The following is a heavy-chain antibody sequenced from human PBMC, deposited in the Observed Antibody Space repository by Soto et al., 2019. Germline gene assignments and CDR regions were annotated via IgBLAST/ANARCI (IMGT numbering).Heavy chain of an antibody. CDR2: ISGYNGNT. D-gene: IGHD6-13*01. CDR3: GGEGGGSSWSSAEYRQH. V-gene: IGHV1-18*01. CDR1: GYTFTSYG. J-gene: IGHJ1*01. Sequence: ASVKVSSRASGYTFTSYGIDWVRQAPGQGLEWMGWISGYNGNTHYAQKFQGRVTMTTDTSTTTAYMDLRNRRYADTAVYYSGGEGGGSSWSSAEYRQHQGRGSMCTVAS.